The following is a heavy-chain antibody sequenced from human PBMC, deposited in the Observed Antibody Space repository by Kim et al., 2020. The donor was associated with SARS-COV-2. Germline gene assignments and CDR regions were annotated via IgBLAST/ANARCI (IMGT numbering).Heavy chain of an antibody. V-gene: IGHV5-51*01. CDR3: ARHCIPDGMDV. CDR2: T. J-gene: IGHJ6*02. Sequence: TRYSPSFQGQVTISADKSISTAYLQWSSLKASDTAMYYCARHCIPDGMDVWGQGTTVTVSS. D-gene: IGHD2-21*01.